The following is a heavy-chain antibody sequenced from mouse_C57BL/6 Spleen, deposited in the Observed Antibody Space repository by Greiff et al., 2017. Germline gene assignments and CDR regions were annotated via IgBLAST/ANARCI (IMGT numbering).Heavy chain of an antibody. J-gene: IGHJ2*01. Sequence: VQLQQPGAELVKPGASVKLSCKASGYTFTSYWMQWVKQRPGQGLEWIGEIDPSDSYTNYYQKFKGKATLTVDTSYSTAYMQLSSLTSEDSAVYYCARGGDLDYWGQGTTLTVSS. CDR1: GYTFTSYW. CDR3: ARGGDLDY. D-gene: IGHD3-3*01. V-gene: IGHV1-50*01. CDR2: IDPSDSYT.